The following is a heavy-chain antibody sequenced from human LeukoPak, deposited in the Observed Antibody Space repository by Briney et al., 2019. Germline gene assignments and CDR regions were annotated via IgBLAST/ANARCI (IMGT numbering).Heavy chain of an antibody. Sequence: GASVKVSCKASGGTFSSYAISWVRQAPGQGLEWMGEIIPIFGTANYAQKFQGRVTITTDESTSTAYMELSSLRSEDTAVYYCARSKYYGSGSPFDYWGQGTLVTLSS. CDR2: IIPIFGTA. CDR3: ARSKYYGSGSPFDY. D-gene: IGHD3-10*01. J-gene: IGHJ4*02. CDR1: GGTFSSYA. V-gene: IGHV1-69*05.